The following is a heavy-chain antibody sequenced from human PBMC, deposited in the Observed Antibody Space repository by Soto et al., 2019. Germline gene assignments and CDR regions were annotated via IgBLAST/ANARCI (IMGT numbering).Heavy chain of an antibody. CDR1: GGTFSSYA. J-gene: IGHJ6*02. Sequence: SVKVSCKASGGTFSSYAISWVRQAPGQGLEWMGGIIPIFGTANYAQKFQGRVTITADESTSTAYMELSSLRSEDTAVYYCARQLSYSRLEYYYGMDVWGQGTTVTVSS. CDR3: ARQLSYSRLEYYYGMDV. V-gene: IGHV1-69*13. CDR2: IIPIFGTA. D-gene: IGHD1-26*01.